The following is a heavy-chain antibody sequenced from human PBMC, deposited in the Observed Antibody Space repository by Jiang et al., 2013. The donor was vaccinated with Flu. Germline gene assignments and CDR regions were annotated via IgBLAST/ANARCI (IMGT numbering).Heavy chain of an antibody. Sequence: GSGLVKPSETLSLTCTVSGGSISSSSYYWDWIRQPPGKGLEWVGSIYYSGSTYYNPSLKSRVTISVEKSKNQFSLKLSSVTAADTAVYYCARQQYSSSPFDHWGQGTLVTVSS. CDR1: GGSISSSSYY. CDR2: IYYSGST. V-gene: IGHV4-39*01. D-gene: IGHD6-6*01. CDR3: ARQQYSSSPFDH. J-gene: IGHJ4*02.